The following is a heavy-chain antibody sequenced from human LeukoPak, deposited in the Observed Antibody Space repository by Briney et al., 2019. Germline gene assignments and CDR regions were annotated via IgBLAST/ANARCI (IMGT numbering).Heavy chain of an antibody. CDR3: ARVRSSGWYVGYPFDY. V-gene: IGHV1-2*06. CDR2: INPNSGGT. CDR1: GYTFTSYD. J-gene: IGHJ4*02. Sequence: GASVKVSCKASGYTFTSYDINWVRQAPGQGLEWMGRINPNSGGTNYAQKFQGRVTMTRDTSISTACMELSRLRSDDTAVYYCARVRSSGWYVGYPFDYWGQGTLVTVSS. D-gene: IGHD6-19*01.